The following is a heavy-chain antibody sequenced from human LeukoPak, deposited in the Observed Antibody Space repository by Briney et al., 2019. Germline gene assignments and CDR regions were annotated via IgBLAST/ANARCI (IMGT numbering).Heavy chain of an antibody. J-gene: IGHJ4*02. D-gene: IGHD6-13*01. CDR3: GSAAGPPDFGY. CDR1: GGTFSSYA. CDR2: IIPIFGIA. Sequence: SVKVSCKASGGTFSSYAISWVRQAPGQGLEWMGRIIPIFGIANYAQKFQGRVTITADKSTSTAYMELSSLRSEDTAVYYCGSAAGPPDFGYWGQGTLVTVSS. V-gene: IGHV1-69*04.